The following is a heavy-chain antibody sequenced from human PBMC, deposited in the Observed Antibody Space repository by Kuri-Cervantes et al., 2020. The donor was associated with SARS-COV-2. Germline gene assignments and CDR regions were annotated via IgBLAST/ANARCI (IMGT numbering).Heavy chain of an antibody. J-gene: IGHJ5*02. CDR2: IYYSGTT. V-gene: IGHV4-30-4*01. CDR3: ARALSYTGYSGSYNWFDP. D-gene: IGHD1-26*01. CDR1: GDSISSGDYY. Sequence: SETLSLTCTVSGDSISSGDYYWSWIRQPPGKGLEWIGFIYYSGTTSYNPSLKSRVTMSVDTSKNQFSLKLSSVTAADTAVYYCARALSYTGYSGSYNWFDPWGQGTLVTVSS.